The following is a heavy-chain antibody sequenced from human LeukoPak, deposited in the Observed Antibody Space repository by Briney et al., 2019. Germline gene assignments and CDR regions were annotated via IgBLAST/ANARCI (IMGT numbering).Heavy chain of an antibody. Sequence: SVKVSCKASGGTFSSYAISWVRQAPGQGLEWMGGIIPIFGTANYAQKFQGRVTITADKSTSTAYMELSSLRSEDTAVYYCARDPGYSSGWYEGGGDYWGQGTLVTVSS. J-gene: IGHJ4*02. CDR1: GGTFSSYA. D-gene: IGHD6-19*01. CDR2: IIPIFGTA. V-gene: IGHV1-69*06. CDR3: ARDPGYSSGWYEGGGDY.